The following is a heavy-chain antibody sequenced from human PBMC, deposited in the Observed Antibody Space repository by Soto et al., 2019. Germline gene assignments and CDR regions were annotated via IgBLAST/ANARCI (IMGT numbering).Heavy chain of an antibody. CDR2: INPNSGGT. CDR1: GYTFTGYY. Sequence: QVQLVQSGAEVKKPGASVKVSCKASGYTFTGYYMHWVRQAPGQGLEWMGWINPNSGGTSYAQKFQGWVTMTRDTSISTAYMELSRLRSDDTAVYYCARDIVGGRLDAFDIWGPGTMVTVSS. V-gene: IGHV1-2*04. J-gene: IGHJ3*02. CDR3: ARDIVGGRLDAFDI. D-gene: IGHD1-26*01.